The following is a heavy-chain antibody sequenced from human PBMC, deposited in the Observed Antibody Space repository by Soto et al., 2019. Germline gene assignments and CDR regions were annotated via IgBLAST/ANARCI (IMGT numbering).Heavy chain of an antibody. V-gene: IGHV1-18*01. CDR3: ARDDYCSSTSCYSLYFDY. J-gene: IGHJ4*02. Sequence: QVQLVQSGAEVKKPGASVKVSCKASGYTFTSYGISWVRQAPGQGPEWMGWISAYNDNTNYAQKFQGRVTMTTDTSTSTAYMGLRSLRSDDTAVYYCARDDYCSSTSCYSLYFDYWGQGTLVTVSS. CDR1: GYTFTSYG. CDR2: ISAYNDNT. D-gene: IGHD2-2*02.